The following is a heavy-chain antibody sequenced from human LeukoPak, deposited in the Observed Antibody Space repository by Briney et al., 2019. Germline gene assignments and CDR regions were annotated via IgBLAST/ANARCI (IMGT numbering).Heavy chain of an antibody. J-gene: IGHJ4*02. Sequence: GGSLRLSCGASGFTFTRFWMNWVRQAPGRGLEWVANIDPDGSHKYYVDSVKGRFTISRDIAENSLYLQMNSLRVEDTAIYYCARVDYTGNGNLYWGQGTLVTVSS. V-gene: IGHV3-7*01. CDR1: GFTFTRFW. CDR2: IDPDGSHK. D-gene: IGHD4-23*01. CDR3: ARVDYTGNGNLY.